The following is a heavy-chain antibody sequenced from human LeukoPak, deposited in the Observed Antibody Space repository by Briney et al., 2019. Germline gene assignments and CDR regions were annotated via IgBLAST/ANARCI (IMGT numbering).Heavy chain of an antibody. CDR3: ARVGSSCSGGSCYSPLDY. Sequence: ASVKVSCKASGYTFIHYYMHWVRQAPGQGLEWMGIIDPSGSGTTYAQKFQGRVTMTRYMSTSTVYMELSSLRSDDTAVNYCARVGSSCSGGSCYSPLDYWGQGTLVTVSS. CDR2: IDPSGSGT. D-gene: IGHD2-15*01. J-gene: IGHJ4*02. V-gene: IGHV1-46*01. CDR1: GYTFIHYY.